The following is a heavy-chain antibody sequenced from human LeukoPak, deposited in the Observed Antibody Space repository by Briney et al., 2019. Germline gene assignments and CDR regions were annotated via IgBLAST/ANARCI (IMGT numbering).Heavy chain of an antibody. J-gene: IGHJ4*02. Sequence: QPGGSLRLSCAASGFTFSDYWMHWVRQAPGKGLVWVSRISNDGSTTTYADSVGGRFTISRDNAKNTLYLQMNSLRAEDTAVYDCARDCGSTGCDYWGQGTLVTVSS. CDR1: GFTFSDYW. CDR2: ISNDGSTT. V-gene: IGHV3-74*01. D-gene: IGHD2-2*01. CDR3: ARDCGSTGCDY.